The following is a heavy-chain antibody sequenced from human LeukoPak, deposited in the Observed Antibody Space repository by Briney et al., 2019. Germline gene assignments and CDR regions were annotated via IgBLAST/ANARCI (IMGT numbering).Heavy chain of an antibody. V-gene: IGHV1-8*01. Sequence: ASVKVSCKASGYTFTSYDINWVRQATGQGLEWMGWMNPNSGNTGYAQKFQGRVTMTRNTSISTAYMELSSLRSEDTAVYYCARPVTDNSGPWGDAFDIWGQGTMVTVSS. CDR1: GYTFTSYD. CDR2: MNPNSGNT. D-gene: IGHD3-22*01. J-gene: IGHJ3*02. CDR3: ARPVTDNSGPWGDAFDI.